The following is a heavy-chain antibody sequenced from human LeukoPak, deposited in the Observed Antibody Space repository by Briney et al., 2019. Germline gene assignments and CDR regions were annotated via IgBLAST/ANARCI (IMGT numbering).Heavy chain of an antibody. J-gene: IGHJ4*02. CDR1: GGSISTYY. D-gene: IGHD6-6*01. V-gene: IGHV4-34*01. CDR2: INHSGST. Sequence: PSETLSLTCTVSGGSISTYYWSWIRQPPGKGLEWIGEINHSGSTNYNPSLKSRVTISSDTAKNQFSLKLSSVTAADTAVYYCARTYSSSSPLFDYWGQGTLVTVSS. CDR3: ARTYSSSSPLFDY.